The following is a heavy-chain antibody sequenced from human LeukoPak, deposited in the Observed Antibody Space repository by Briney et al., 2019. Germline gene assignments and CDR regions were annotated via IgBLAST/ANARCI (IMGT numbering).Heavy chain of an antibody. Sequence: AGGSLRLSCAASGFTFSSYAMHWVRQAPGKWLEWVAVISYDGSNKYYADSVKGRFTISRDNSKNTLYLQMNSLRAEDTAVYYCVKPYYFSSGSLTWGQGSLVTVSS. J-gene: IGHJ5*02. CDR3: VKPYYFSSGSLT. V-gene: IGHV3-30*04. CDR1: GFTFSSYA. D-gene: IGHD3-10*01. CDR2: ISYDGSNK.